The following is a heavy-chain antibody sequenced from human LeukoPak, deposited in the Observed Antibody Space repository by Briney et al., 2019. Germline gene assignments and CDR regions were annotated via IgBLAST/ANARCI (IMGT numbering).Heavy chain of an antibody. CDR2: IYYNGNT. CDR1: GVSISSSY. J-gene: IGHJ3*02. V-gene: IGHV4-59*01. D-gene: IGHD3-22*01. CDR3: VRGNYDNRGYSDAFDI. Sequence: PSGTLSLTCTVSGVSISSSYWSWIRQPPGKRLEWIGYIYYNGNTNSNPSLKSRVTISADTSKNQFSLKLSSVTAADTAVYYCVRGNYDNRGYSDAFDIWGQGAMLPV.